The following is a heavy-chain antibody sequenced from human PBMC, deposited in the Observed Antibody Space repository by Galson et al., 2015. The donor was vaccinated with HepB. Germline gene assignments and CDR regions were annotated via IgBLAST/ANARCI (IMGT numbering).Heavy chain of an antibody. CDR2: INAGNGDT. V-gene: IGHV1-3*01. CDR1: GYTFINYG. J-gene: IGHJ5*02. D-gene: IGHD5-12*01. Sequence: SVKVSCKASGYTFINYGVHWVRQAPGQRLEWMGWINAGNGDTKYSQKFQGRVTITRDTSASTAYMELSSLRPEDTAIYYCARGVARAAPNWLDPWGQGALVIVSS. CDR3: ARGVARAAPNWLDP.